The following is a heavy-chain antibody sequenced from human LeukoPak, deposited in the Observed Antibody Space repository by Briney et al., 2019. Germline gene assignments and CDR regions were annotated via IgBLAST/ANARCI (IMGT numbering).Heavy chain of an antibody. CDR1: GYTFTSYG. D-gene: IGHD1-20*01. CDR3: ARGSRALYNWNPLDY. CDR2: ISAYNGNT. J-gene: IGHJ4*02. Sequence: GASVKVSCKASGYTFTSYGISWVRQAPGQGLEWMGWISAYNGNTNYAQKLQGRVTMTTDTSTSTAYMELRSLRSDDTAVYYCARGSRALYNWNPLDYWGQGTLVTVSS. V-gene: IGHV1-18*01.